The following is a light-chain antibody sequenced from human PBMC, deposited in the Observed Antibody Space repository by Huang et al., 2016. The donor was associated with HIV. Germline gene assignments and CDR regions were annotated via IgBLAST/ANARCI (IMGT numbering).Light chain of an antibody. V-gene: IGKV1-39*01. J-gene: IGKJ3*01. CDR2: AAS. Sequence: DIQMTQSPSSLSASVGDRVTITCRASQTNTSFLNWYQQKPGKAPKLLIYAASSLQSGVPSRFSSSGSGTSFTLTINTLQPEDFATYYCQQSSSTPFTFGPGTRVDIK. CDR3: QQSSSTPFT. CDR1: QTNTSF.